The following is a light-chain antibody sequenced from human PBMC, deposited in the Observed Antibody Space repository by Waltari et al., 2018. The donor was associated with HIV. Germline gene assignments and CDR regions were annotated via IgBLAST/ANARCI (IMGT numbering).Light chain of an antibody. CDR3: CSYAGSNTMI. CDR2: EVS. CDR1: SRDVGDYDL. Sequence: QSALTQPASLSGSPGQSITISCTGTSRDVGDYDLVSWYQRHSGKAPKLMIDEVSKWPSGVSNRFSGSKSGNTASLTISGLQAEDEADYYCCSYAGSNTMIFGGGTKLTVL. J-gene: IGLJ2*01. V-gene: IGLV2-23*02.